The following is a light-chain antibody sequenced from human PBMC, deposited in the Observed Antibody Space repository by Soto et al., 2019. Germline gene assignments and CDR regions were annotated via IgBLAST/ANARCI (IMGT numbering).Light chain of an antibody. J-gene: IGKJ1*01. CDR2: GAS. Sequence: EIVLTQSPGTLSLSPGERATLSCRASQSVSSSYFAWYQQRFGQAPRLLIYGASSRATGIPDRFSGSGSGTDFTLTISRLEPEYFAVYYCQQYGSSSWTFGQGT. CDR3: QQYGSSSWT. CDR1: QSVSSSY. V-gene: IGKV3-20*01.